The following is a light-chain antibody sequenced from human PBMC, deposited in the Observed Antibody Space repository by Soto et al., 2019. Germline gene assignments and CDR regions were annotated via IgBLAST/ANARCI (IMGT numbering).Light chain of an antibody. V-gene: IGKV3-20*01. CDR3: QQYGSSPRT. Sequence: EIVLTQSPGTLSLSSWERATCACRASQSVSSNYLAWYQQKPGQAPRLLIYGAFKRATGIPDRFSGSGSGTDFTLTISRMEPEDFAVYCCQQYGSSPRTFGQGTKVDIK. CDR2: GAF. CDR1: QSVSSNY. J-gene: IGKJ1*01.